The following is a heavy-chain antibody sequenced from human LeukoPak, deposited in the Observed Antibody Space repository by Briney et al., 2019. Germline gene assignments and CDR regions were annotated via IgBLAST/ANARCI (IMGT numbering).Heavy chain of an antibody. CDR1: GYTFTSYD. D-gene: IGHD5-18*01. V-gene: IGHV1-8*03. CDR2: MNPNSGNT. Sequence: GASVKVSCKASGYTFTSYDINWVRQATGQGLEWMGWMNPNSGNTGYAQKFQGRVTITRNTSISTAYMELSSLRSEDTAVYYCARGNSGIQLWFSYYYYYMDVWGKGTTVTVSS. J-gene: IGHJ6*03. CDR3: ARGNSGIQLWFSYYYYYMDV.